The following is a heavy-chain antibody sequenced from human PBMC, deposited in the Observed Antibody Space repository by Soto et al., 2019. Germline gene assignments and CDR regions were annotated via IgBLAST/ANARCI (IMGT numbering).Heavy chain of an antibody. CDR1: GFTFNGYA. D-gene: IGHD3-10*01. V-gene: IGHV3-23*01. CDR3: AKARSSASGGSSFFDY. Sequence: PGGSLRLSCAVSGFTFNGYAMSWVRQAPGKGLEWVSAISYSGGATYYAESVRGRLTISRDNSKNTLYLQMNSLRVEDTAVYYCAKARSSASGGSSFFDYWGQGPLVTVSS. J-gene: IGHJ4*02. CDR2: ISYSGGAT.